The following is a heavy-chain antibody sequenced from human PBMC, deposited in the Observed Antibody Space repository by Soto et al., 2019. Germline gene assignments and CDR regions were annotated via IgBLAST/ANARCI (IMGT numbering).Heavy chain of an antibody. Sequence: QLQLQESGTGLMKPSETLSLSCTVSGGAIRSNRYYWGWVRQSPGKGLGWIGSIHDSGSTYYNPSIRSRVTISVDTAKNQLSLRPTSVTAADTALYFCARRPGISYIAYWGQGTRVTVAS. V-gene: IGHV4-39*01. CDR1: GGAIRSNRYY. CDR2: IHDSGST. CDR3: ARRPGISYIAY. D-gene: IGHD2-21*01. J-gene: IGHJ4*02.